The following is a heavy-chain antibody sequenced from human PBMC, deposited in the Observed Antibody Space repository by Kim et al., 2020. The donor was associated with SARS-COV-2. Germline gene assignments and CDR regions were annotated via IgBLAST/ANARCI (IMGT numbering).Heavy chain of an antibody. CDR1: GYTFTSYG. CDR3: ARDIEGIAVESNWFDP. J-gene: IGHJ5*02. CDR2: ISAYNGNT. D-gene: IGHD6-19*01. Sequence: ASVKVSCKASGYTFTSYGISWVRQAPGQGLEWMGWISAYNGNTNYAQKLQGRVTMTTDTSTSTAYMELRSLRSDDTAVYYCARDIEGIAVESNWFDPWGQGTLVTVSS. V-gene: IGHV1-18*01.